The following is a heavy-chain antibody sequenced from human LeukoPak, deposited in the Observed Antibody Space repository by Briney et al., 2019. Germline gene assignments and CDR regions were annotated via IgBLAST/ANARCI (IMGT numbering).Heavy chain of an antibody. D-gene: IGHD3-16*01. V-gene: IGHV4-30-2*01. J-gene: IGHJ4*02. CDR1: GGSVSSGGYY. Sequence: RTSETLSLTCTVSGGSVSSGGYYWTWVRQPPMKGLEWIGAMYQSGSTYYNPSLKGRVTISADKSKNQFSLKLNSATAADTAVYYCARSPPLGVDHWGQGILVTVSS. CDR2: MYQSGST. CDR3: ARSPPLGVDH.